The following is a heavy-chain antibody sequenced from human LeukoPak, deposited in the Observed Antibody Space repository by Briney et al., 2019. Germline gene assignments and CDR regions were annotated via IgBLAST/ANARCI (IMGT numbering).Heavy chain of an antibody. J-gene: IGHJ4*02. D-gene: IGHD3-9*01. CDR2: INPNSGGT. CDR3: ARGPPSEDDYDILTGYYPHFDY. Sequence: ASVKVSCKASGYTFTGYYMHWVRQAPGQGLEWMGWINPNSGGTNYAQKFQGRVTMTRDTSISTAYMELSRLRSDDTAVYYCARGPPSEDDYDILTGYYPHFDYWGQGTLVTVSS. CDR1: GYTFTGYY. V-gene: IGHV1-2*02.